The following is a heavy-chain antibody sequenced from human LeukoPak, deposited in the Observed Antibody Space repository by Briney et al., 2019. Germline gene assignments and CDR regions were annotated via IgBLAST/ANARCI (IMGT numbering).Heavy chain of an antibody. J-gene: IGHJ3*02. CDR1: GGTFSSYA. CDR3: ARDPTPLRDIIAGGAFDI. V-gene: IGHV1-2*02. Sequence: ASVKVSCKASGGTFSSYAISWVRQAPGQGLEWMGWINPNSGGTNYAQKFQGRVTMTRDTSISTAYMELSRLRSDDTAVYYCARDPTPLRDIIAGGAFDIWGQGTMVTVSS. D-gene: IGHD2-15*01. CDR2: INPNSGGT.